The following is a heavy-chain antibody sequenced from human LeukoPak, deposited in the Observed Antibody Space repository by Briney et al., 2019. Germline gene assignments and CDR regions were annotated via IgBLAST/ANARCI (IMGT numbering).Heavy chain of an antibody. Sequence: NPSETLSLTCTVSGGSISSYYWSWIRQPPGKGLEWIGYIYYSGSTNYNPSLKSRVTISVDTSKNQFSLELSSVTAADTAVYYCARAAPPCSSTSCFSNYYYYYGMDVWGQGTTVTVSS. D-gene: IGHD2-2*01. CDR2: IYYSGST. CDR3: ARAAPPCSSTSCFSNYYYYYGMDV. CDR1: GGSISSYY. V-gene: IGHV4-59*01. J-gene: IGHJ6*02.